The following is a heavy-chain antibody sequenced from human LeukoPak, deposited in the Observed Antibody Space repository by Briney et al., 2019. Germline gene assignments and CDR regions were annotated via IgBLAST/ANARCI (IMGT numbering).Heavy chain of an antibody. CDR2: VYTSGST. V-gene: IGHV4-4*07. CDR3: ARLITGTTTAFDI. CDR1: GGSISGYY. D-gene: IGHD1-7*01. Sequence: SETLSLTCSVSGGSISGYYWTWIRQPAGKGLEWIGRVYTSGSTHYNPSLKTRLTMSVDTSKNQFSLKLSSVTAADTAVYYCARLITGTTTAFDIWGQGAMVTASS. J-gene: IGHJ3*02.